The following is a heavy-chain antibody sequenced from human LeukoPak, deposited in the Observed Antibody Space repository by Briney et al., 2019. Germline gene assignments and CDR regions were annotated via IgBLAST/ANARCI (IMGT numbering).Heavy chain of an antibody. D-gene: IGHD3-9*01. Sequence: ASVKVSCKVSGYTLTELSMHWVRQAPGKGLEWMGGFDPEDDETISAQRFQGRVTMTEDTSTDTAYMELSSLRSEDTAVYYCARVGVYDILTGYYNWFDPWGQGTLVTVSS. J-gene: IGHJ5*02. CDR1: GYTLTELS. V-gene: IGHV1-24*01. CDR3: ARVGVYDILTGYYNWFDP. CDR2: FDPEDDET.